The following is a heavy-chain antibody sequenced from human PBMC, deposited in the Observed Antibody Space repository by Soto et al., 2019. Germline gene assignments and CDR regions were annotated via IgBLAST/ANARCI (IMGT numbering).Heavy chain of an antibody. CDR2: IDPSDSYT. CDR1: GYSFTSYW. D-gene: IGHD2-2*01. CDR3: ALRPFVVVPAASLLYGMDV. J-gene: IGHJ6*02. V-gene: IGHV5-10-1*01. Sequence: GESLKISCKGSGYSFTSYWISWVRQMPGKGLEWMGRIDPSDSYTSYSPSFQGHVTISADKSISTAYLQWSSLKASDTTMYYCALRPFVVVPAASLLYGMDVWGQGTTVTVSS.